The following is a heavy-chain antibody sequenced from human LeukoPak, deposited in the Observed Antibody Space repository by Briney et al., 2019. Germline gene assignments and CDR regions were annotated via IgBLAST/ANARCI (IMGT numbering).Heavy chain of an antibody. CDR3: AREYSYGPGY. Sequence: SETLSLTCTVSGGSISSSSYYWGWIRRPPGKGLEWIGSIYYSGSTYYNPSLKSRVTISVDTSKNQFSLKLSSVTAADTAVYYCAREYSYGPGYWGQGTLVTVSS. V-gene: IGHV4-39*07. CDR2: IYYSGST. J-gene: IGHJ4*02. CDR1: GGSISSSSYY. D-gene: IGHD5-18*01.